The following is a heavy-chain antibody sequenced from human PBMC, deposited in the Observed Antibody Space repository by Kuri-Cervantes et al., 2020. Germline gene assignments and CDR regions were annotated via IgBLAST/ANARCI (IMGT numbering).Heavy chain of an antibody. J-gene: IGHJ4*02. Sequence: GESLKISCAASGFTFSSYSMNWVRQAPGKGLEWVSSISSSSSYIYYADSVKGRFTISRDNAKNSLYLQMNSLRAEDTAVYYCARGITGLFDYWGQGTLVTVSS. CDR2: ISSSSSYI. V-gene: IGHV3-21*01. CDR1: GFTFSSYS. CDR3: ARGITGLFDY. D-gene: IGHD1-20*01.